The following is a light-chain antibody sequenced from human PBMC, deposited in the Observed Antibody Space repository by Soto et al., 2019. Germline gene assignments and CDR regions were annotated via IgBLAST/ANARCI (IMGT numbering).Light chain of an antibody. CDR1: SSDVGSYKL. CDR2: EVS. Sequence: HSALTQPASVSGSPGQSITISCTGTSSDVGSYKLVSWYQQHPGKAPKLMISEVSKRPSGISDRFSGSKSGSTASLTISGLQAEDEADYYCCSYAGTSTHTVFGGGTQLTV. CDR3: CSYAGTSTHTV. J-gene: IGLJ7*01. V-gene: IGLV2-23*02.